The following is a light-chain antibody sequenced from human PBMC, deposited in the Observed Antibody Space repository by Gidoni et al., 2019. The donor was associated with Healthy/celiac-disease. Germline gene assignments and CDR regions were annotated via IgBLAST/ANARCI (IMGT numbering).Light chain of an antibody. CDR2: GAS. V-gene: IGKV3-20*01. CDR3: QQYGSSPRT. CDR1: QSVSSSY. Sequence: ELVLTQSPGSVSLSPGVRATLSCRASQSVSSSYFAWYQQKPGQAPRLLIYGASRRTTVIPDRFSGSGSETDFTLTNSRLEPEDFAGFYCQQYGSSPRTFGQGTKVEIK. J-gene: IGKJ1*01.